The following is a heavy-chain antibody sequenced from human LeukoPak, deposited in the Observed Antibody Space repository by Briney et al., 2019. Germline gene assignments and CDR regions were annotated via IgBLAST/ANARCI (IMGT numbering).Heavy chain of an antibody. V-gene: IGHV5-51*01. CDR2: IYPGDSDT. CDR1: GYSFTSYW. CDR3: ARHRAPHCSSTSCLIDAFDI. D-gene: IGHD2-2*01. Sequence: GESLKISCKGSGYSFTSYWIGWVRQMHGKGLEWMGIIYPGDSDTRYSPSFQGQVTISADKSISTAYLQWSSLKASDTAMYYCARHRAPHCSSTSCLIDAFDIWGQGTMVTVSS. J-gene: IGHJ3*02.